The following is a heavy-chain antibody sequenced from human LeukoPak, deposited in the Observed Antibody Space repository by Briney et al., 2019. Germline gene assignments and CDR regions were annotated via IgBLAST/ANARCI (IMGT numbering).Heavy chain of an antibody. V-gene: IGHV3-15*01. Sequence: GGSLRLSCTASGFTFSTAFMNWVRQAPGEGLEWVARITSKSYEGTTDYAAPVKGRFTISRDDSKNTLHLQMNSLEIEDTAVYYCSTAFYGAPLAWGQGTLVTVSS. CDR1: GFTFSTAF. CDR2: ITSKSYEGTT. CDR3: STAFYGAPLA. J-gene: IGHJ5*02. D-gene: IGHD4-17*01.